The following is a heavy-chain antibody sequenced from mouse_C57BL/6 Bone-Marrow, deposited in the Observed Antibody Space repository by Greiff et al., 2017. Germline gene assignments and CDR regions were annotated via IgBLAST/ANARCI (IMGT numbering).Heavy chain of an antibody. Sequence: QVQLQQPGAELVLPGASVKLSCKASGYTFTSYWMHWVKQRPGQGLEWIGEIDPSDSYTNYNQKFKGKSTLTVDKSSSTAYMQRSSLTSEDSAVYYFARGNERGDYYAMDYWGQGTSVTVSS. V-gene: IGHV1-69*01. CDR1: GYTFTSYW. CDR2: IDPSDSYT. CDR3: ARGNERGDYYAMDY. J-gene: IGHJ4*01.